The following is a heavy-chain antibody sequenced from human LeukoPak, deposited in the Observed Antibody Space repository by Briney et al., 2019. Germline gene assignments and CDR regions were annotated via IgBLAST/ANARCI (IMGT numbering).Heavy chain of an antibody. J-gene: IGHJ4*02. CDR1: GGSISSSSSNC. CDR3: ARNGGNSDFDY. CDR2: IYHSGAT. D-gene: IGHD4-23*01. Sequence: SETLSLTCAVSGGSISSSSSNCWTWVRQPPGKGLERIGEIYHSGATNYNPSLKSRVTMLLDKSKNQFSLKLNSVTAADTAVYYCARNGGNSDFDYWGQGTLVTVSS. V-gene: IGHV4-4*02.